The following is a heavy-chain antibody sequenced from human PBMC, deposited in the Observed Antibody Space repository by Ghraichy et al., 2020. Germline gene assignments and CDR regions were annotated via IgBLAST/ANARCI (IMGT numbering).Heavy chain of an antibody. J-gene: IGHJ6*01. CDR1: GFIFSSCD. CDR3: ARACYYYGSSGYQIFDGRDV. CDR2: ISSAGDT. V-gene: IGHV3-13*01. D-gene: IGHD3-22*01. Sequence: GGSLRLSCAASGFIFSSCDMHWVRQLTGKGLEWVSSISSAGDTYYAGSVKGRFTISRENAEDSLYLQMNSLRAGETAVYYCARACYYYGSSGYQIFDGRDVWGQGTTVAVSS.